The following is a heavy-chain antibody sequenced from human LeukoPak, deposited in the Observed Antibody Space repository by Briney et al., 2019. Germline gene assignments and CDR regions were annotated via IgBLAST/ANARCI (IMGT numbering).Heavy chain of an antibody. J-gene: IGHJ4*02. V-gene: IGHV3-74*01. CDR3: VKEYHSRGFGAYFDY. Sequence: GGSLRLSCAASGFTFSTYWMHWVRQAPGKGLVWVSRMNNDGSIRDYADSVKGRFTISRDNAKNTLYLQMNSLRVEDTAVYYCVKEYHSRGFGAYFDYWGQGALVTVSS. CDR1: GFTFSTYW. CDR2: MNNDGSIR. D-gene: IGHD3-3*01.